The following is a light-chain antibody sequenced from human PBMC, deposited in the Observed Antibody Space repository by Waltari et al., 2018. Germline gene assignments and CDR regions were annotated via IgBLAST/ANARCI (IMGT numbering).Light chain of an antibody. CDR2: ATS. Sequence: ELALAQSPDTLSLSPGDTATLTCRASQSVGSSDLIWYQQKPGQAPRLLIFATSYRATGIPDRFSGSGSGTDFTLTISRLEPEDVAIYYCQHYGISFPVTFGQGTRLEIK. V-gene: IGKV3-20*01. CDR1: QSVGSSD. J-gene: IGKJ5*01. CDR3: QHYGISFPVT.